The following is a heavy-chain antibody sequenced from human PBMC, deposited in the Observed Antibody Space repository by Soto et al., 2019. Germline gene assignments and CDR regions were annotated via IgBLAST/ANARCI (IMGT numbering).Heavy chain of an antibody. J-gene: IGHJ4*02. CDR1: GFTFSSYG. D-gene: IGHD2-15*01. CDR3: AREGYCSGGSCYSVPVFDY. V-gene: IGHV3-33*01. CDR2: IWYDGSNK. Sequence: QVQLVESGGGVVQPGRSLRLSCAASGFTFSSYGMHWVRQAPGKGLEWVAVIWYDGSNKYYADSVKGRFTISRDNSKNTLYLQMNILRAEDTAVYYGAREGYCSGGSCYSVPVFDYWGQGTLVTVSS.